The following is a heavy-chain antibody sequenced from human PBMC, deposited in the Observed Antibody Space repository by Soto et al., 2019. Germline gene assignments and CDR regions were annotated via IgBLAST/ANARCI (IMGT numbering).Heavy chain of an antibody. CDR2: IYHSGGT. CDR1: GDSISSDNW. J-gene: IGHJ4*02. CDR3: ARDKGYGSSWHDY. V-gene: IGHV4-4*02. Sequence: QVQLQESGPGLVKPSGTLSLTCAVSGDSISSDNWWSWVRQPPGKGLEWIGEIYHSGGTNYNPSPKSRVTISVDKSKNHFSLKLNSVPAADTALYYCARDKGYGSSWHDYWGQGTLVTVSS. D-gene: IGHD6-13*01.